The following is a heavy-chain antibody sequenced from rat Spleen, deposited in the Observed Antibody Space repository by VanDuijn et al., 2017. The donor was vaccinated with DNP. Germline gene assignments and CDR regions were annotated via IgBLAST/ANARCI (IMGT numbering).Heavy chain of an antibody. Sequence: EAQLQESGPGLVKPSQSLSLSCSVTGYSITSYYWGWIRKFPGNKMEWIGHIRYTGSTSYNPSLKSRVSISRDTSKNQFFLQLDSVTAEDTATYYCASYFYDGYFAMDAWGQGTSVTVSS. D-gene: IGHD1-12*03. CDR1: GYSITSYY. J-gene: IGHJ4*01. CDR2: IRYTGST. CDR3: ASYFYDGYFAMDA. V-gene: IGHV3-1*01.